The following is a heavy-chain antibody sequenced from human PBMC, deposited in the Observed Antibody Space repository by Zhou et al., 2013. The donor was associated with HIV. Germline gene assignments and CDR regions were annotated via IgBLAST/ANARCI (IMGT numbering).Heavy chain of an antibody. Sequence: QVQLVQSGAEVRKPGSSVKVSCTASGGTFSNFGISWVRQAPGQGLEWMGGFIPIFGTRRYAQKFQGRITVTTDESTTTAYMELSSLRSDDTAVYYCARRYGDLYHRDSYYYMDVWGKGTSVTVSS. J-gene: IGHJ6*03. V-gene: IGHV1-69*05. CDR2: FIPIFGTR. D-gene: IGHD5-18*01. CDR3: ARRYGDLYHRDSYYYMDV. CDR1: GGTFSNFG.